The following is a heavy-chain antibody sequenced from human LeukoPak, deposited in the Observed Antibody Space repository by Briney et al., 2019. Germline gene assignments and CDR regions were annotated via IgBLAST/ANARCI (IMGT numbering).Heavy chain of an antibody. D-gene: IGHD3-16*01. CDR1: GGSISGYY. V-gene: IGHV4-59*01. CDR3: ARFGVDYDMGV. J-gene: IGHJ6*02. Sequence: SETLSLTCTVSGGSISGYYWTWVRQPPGKGLEWIGQIHYSGRADYNPSLKSRITISVDTSKNHMSLKLTSVTAADTAIYYCARFGVDYDMGVWGQGTTVTVSS. CDR2: IHYSGRA.